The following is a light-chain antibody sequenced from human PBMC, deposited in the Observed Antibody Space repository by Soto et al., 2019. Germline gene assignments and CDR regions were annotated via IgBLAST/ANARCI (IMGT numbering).Light chain of an antibody. CDR3: CSYAGSSNVV. J-gene: IGLJ2*01. V-gene: IGLV2-23*01. CDR1: SSDVGSYNL. Sequence: QSALTQPASVSGSPGQSITISCTGTSSDVGSYNLVSWYQQHPGKAPKLMIYEGSKRPSGVSNRFSGSKSGNTGSLTISGLQAEDEADYYCCSYAGSSNVVFGGGTKLTVL. CDR2: EGS.